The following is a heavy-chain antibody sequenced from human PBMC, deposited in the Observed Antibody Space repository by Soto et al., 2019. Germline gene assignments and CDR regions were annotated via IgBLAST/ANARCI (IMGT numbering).Heavy chain of an antibody. CDR1: GDTFNTYA. CDR3: ARGSDAPHYYSHGMHV. CDR2: IIPIIGTA. V-gene: IGHV1-69*06. J-gene: IGHJ6*02. Sequence: GASVKVSCKASGDTFNTYAISWVRQAPGQGLEWMGGIIPIIGTANYAQDFQGRITIAADTSTRTAYMELSSLRSEDTAVYYCARGSDAPHYYSHGMHVWGQGTTVTVSS. D-gene: IGHD2-15*01.